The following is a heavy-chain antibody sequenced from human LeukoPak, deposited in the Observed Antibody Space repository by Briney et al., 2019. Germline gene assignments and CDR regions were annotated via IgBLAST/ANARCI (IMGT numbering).Heavy chain of an antibody. V-gene: IGHV3-7*01. J-gene: IGHJ4*02. D-gene: IGHD3-3*01. CDR1: GFTFSRYW. CDR2: IKQDGSEK. Sequence: GGSLRLSCAASGFTFSRYWMSWVRQAPGKGPEWVANIKQDGSEKYYVDSVKDRFTISRDNAKNSLYLQMNNLRAEDTAVYYCARDRENNNFWSGYSGWGQGTLVTVSS. CDR3: ARDRENNNFWSGYSG.